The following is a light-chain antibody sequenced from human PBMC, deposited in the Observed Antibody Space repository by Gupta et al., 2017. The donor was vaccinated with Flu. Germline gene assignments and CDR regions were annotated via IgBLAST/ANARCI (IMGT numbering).Light chain of an antibody. CDR1: QSISTW. V-gene: IGKV1-5*03. CDR3: QQYNDYPPDG. Sequence: STLSASVGDRVTITCRASQSISTWLAWYQHKPGRAPNLLIYKASSLVSGVPSRFSGSGSGTEFTLTISSRQPDDFATYYCQQYNDYPPDGFGQGTXLEI. J-gene: IGKJ2*03. CDR2: KAS.